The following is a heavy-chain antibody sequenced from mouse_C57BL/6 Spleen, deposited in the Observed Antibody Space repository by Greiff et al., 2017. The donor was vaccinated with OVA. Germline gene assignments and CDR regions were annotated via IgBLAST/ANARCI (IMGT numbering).Heavy chain of an antibody. CDR2: IYPGSGST. CDR1: GYTFTSSW. CDR3: ARDSSGFDY. V-gene: IGHV1-55*01. Sequence: QVQLKQPGAELVKPGASVKMSCKASGYTFTSSWITWVKQRPGQGLEWIGDIYPGSGSTNYNEKFKSKATLTVDTSSSTAYMQLSSLTSEDAAVYYCARDSSGFDYWGQGTTLTVSS. D-gene: IGHD3-2*02. J-gene: IGHJ2*01.